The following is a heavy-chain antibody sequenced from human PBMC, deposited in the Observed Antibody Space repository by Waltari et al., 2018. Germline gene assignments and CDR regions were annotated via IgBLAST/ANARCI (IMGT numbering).Heavy chain of an antibody. D-gene: IGHD1-1*01. CDR1: GYSISSGYY. J-gene: IGHJ4*02. V-gene: IGHV4-38-2*02. Sequence: QVQLQESGPGLVKPSETLSLTCAVSGYSISSGYYWGWIRQPPGKGLEWIGSIYNSGSTYYNPSLKSRVTISVDTSKNQFSLKLSSVTAADTAVDYCARDCRTGSGMGFDYWGQGTLVTVSS. CDR2: IYNSGST. CDR3: ARDCRTGSGMGFDY.